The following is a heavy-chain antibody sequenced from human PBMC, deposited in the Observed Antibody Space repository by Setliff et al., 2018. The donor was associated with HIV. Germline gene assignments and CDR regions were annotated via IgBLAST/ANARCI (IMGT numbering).Heavy chain of an antibody. Sequence: GGSLRLSCAASGFTFSSYWMHWVRQAPGKGLVWVSRINSDGSSTSYADSVKGRFTISRDNSKNTLYLQVNTLRAEDTAVYYCASDDVGATRLGYWGQGTLVTVSS. CDR2: INSDGSST. V-gene: IGHV3-74*01. D-gene: IGHD1-26*01. CDR1: GFTFSSYW. J-gene: IGHJ4*02. CDR3: ASDDVGATRLGY.